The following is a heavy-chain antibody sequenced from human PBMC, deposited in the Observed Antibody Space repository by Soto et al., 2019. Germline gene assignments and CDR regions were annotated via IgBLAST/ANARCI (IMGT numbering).Heavy chain of an antibody. D-gene: IGHD2-2*01. V-gene: IGHV1-2*04. J-gene: IGHJ6*04. CDR3: ARDPYCTSTSCYEGGMDV. CDR2: INPNSGGT. CDR1: GYTFTGYY. Sequence: ASVKVSCKASGYTFTGYYMHWVRQAPGQGLEWMGWINPNSGGTNYAQQFQGWVTMTRDTSISTAYMELSRLRSDDTAVYYCARDPYCTSTSCYEGGMDVWGKGTTVTVSS.